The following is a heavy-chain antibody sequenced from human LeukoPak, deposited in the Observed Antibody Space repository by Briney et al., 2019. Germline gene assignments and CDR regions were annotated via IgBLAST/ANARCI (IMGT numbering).Heavy chain of an antibody. V-gene: IGHV3-23*01. CDR3: ARFDYYGSGSYFDY. J-gene: IGHJ4*02. CDR2: ISGSGGST. CDR1: GFTFSSYS. Sequence: GGSLRLSCAASGFTFSSYSMNWVRQAPGKGLEWDSAISGSGGSTYYADSVKGRFTISRDNSKNTLYLQMNSLRAEDTAVYYCARFDYYGSGSYFDYWGQGTLVTVSS. D-gene: IGHD3-10*01.